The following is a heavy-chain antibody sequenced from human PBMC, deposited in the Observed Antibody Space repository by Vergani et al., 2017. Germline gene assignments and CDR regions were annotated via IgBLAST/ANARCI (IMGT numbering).Heavy chain of an antibody. J-gene: IGHJ3*02. CDR3: AKRSNYDYVWGSYRFKGDDAFDI. D-gene: IGHD3-16*02. Sequence: QVQLVESGGGVVQPGRSLRLSCAASGFTFSSYGMHWVRQAPGKGLEWVAVISYDGSNKYYADSVKGRFTISRDNSKNTLYLQMNSLRAEDTAVYYCAKRSNYDYVWGSYRFKGDDAFDIWGQGTMVTVSS. CDR2: ISYDGSNK. CDR1: GFTFSSYG. V-gene: IGHV3-30*18.